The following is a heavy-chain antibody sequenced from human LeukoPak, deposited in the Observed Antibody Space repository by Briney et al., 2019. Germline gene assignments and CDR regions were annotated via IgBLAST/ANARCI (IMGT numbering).Heavy chain of an antibody. D-gene: IGHD6-13*01. CDR1: GYTFTSYA. CDR3: ARIAAADYYFDY. V-gene: IGHV1-3*01. J-gene: IGHJ4*02. Sequence: ASVKVSCKASGYTFTSYAIHWVRQVPGQRLEWMGWISAGNGNTKYSQNFQGRVTMTTDTSTSTAYMELRSLRSDDTAVYYCARIAAADYYFDYWGQGTLVTVSS. CDR2: ISAGNGNT.